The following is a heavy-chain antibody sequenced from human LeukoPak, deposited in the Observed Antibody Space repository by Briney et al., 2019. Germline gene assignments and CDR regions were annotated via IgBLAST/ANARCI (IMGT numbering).Heavy chain of an antibody. V-gene: IGHV1-2*02. CDR1: GYTFTGYY. CDR3: ARPWLPSAAGSGWWFDP. J-gene: IGHJ5*02. CDR2: INPNSGGT. D-gene: IGHD6-13*01. Sequence: ASVKVSCKASGYTFTGYYMHWVRQAPGQGLEWMGWINPNSGGTNYAQKFQGRVTMTRDTSISTAYMELSRLRSDDTAVYYCARPWLPSAAGSGWWFDPWGQGTLVTVSS.